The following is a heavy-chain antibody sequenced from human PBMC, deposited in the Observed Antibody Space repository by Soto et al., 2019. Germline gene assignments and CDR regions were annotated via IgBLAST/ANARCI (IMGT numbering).Heavy chain of an antibody. CDR1: GGSISSGGYS. CDR3: ARAGQRTGTTGPYDGMDV. V-gene: IGHV4-61*08. Sequence: PSETLSLTCAVSGGSISSGGYSWSWIRQPPGKGLEWIGYIYYSGSTNYNPSLKSRVTISVDTSKNQFSLKLSSVTAADTAVYYCARAGQRTGTTGPYDGMDVWGQGTTVTVSS. J-gene: IGHJ6*02. D-gene: IGHD1-1*01. CDR2: IYYSGST.